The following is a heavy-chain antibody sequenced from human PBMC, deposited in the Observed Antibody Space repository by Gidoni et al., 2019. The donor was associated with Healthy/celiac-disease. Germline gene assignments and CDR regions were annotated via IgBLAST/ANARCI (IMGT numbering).Heavy chain of an antibody. CDR2: ISSSSSYI. Sequence: EVQLVESGGGLVKPGGSLRLSCASSGFTFSSYSMNWVRQAPGKGLEWVSSISSSSSYINYADSVKGRFTISRDNAKNSLYLQMNSLRAEDTAVYYCARDEGSCSGGSCHNDYWGQGTLVTVSS. CDR3: ARDEGSCSGGSCHNDY. D-gene: IGHD2-15*01. V-gene: IGHV3-21*01. CDR1: GFTFSSYS. J-gene: IGHJ4*02.